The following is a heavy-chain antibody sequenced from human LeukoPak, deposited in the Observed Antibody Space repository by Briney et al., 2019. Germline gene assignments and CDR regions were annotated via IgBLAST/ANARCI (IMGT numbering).Heavy chain of an antibody. CDR1: GGTFSSYA. Sequence: GASVRVSCKASGGTFSSYAISWVRQAPGQGLEWMGEIIPIFGTANYAQKFQGRVTITADESTSTAYMELSSLRSEDTAVYYCASTAELRYFDWLGYFDYWGQGTLVTVSS. J-gene: IGHJ4*02. V-gene: IGHV1-69*13. CDR3: ASTAELRYFDWLGYFDY. D-gene: IGHD3-9*01. CDR2: IIPIFGTA.